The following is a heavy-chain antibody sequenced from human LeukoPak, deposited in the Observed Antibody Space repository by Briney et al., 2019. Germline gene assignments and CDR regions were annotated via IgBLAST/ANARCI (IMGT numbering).Heavy chain of an antibody. V-gene: IGHV4-59*12. D-gene: IGHD3-9*01. Sequence: SETLSLTCTVSGASISTYNWNWIRQPPGKGLEWLGCLFSSGSTNYNPSLKSRVTISVDTSKNQFSLKLSSVTAADTAVYYCARIRYFDPFDYWGQGTLVTVSS. J-gene: IGHJ4*02. CDR1: GASISTYN. CDR3: ARIRYFDPFDY. CDR2: LFSSGST.